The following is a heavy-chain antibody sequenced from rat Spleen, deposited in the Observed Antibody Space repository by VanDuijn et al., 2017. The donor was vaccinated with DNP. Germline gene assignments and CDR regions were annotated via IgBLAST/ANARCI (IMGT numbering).Heavy chain of an antibody. V-gene: IGHV5S23*01. CDR2: ITPSGGNT. D-gene: IGHD4-3*01. J-gene: IGHJ2*01. Sequence: EVQLVESGGGLVQPGRSLKLSCAASGFTFSDYNMAWVRQAPKKGLEWVASITPSGGNTYFPDSVKGRFTISRNNAKNTLYLQMNSLRSEDTATYYCAREGYEYSFDYWGQGVMVTVSS. CDR3: AREGYEYSFDY. CDR1: GFTFSDYN.